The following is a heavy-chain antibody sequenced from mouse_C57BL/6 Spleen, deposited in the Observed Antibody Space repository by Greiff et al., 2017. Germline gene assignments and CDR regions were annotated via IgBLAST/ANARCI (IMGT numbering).Heavy chain of an antibody. J-gene: IGHJ2*01. CDR1: GYAFSSYW. CDR3: SLYYGNYLDY. Sequence: GQRKKSGAEMVKPGASVKISCKASGYAFSSYWMNWVKQRPGKGLEWIGQIYPGDGDTNYNGKFKGKATLTADKSSSTAYMQLSSLTSEDSAFYFYSLYYGNYLDYSSQSTTLTVSS. D-gene: IGHD2-1*01. CDR2: IYPGDGDT. V-gene: IGHV1-80*01.